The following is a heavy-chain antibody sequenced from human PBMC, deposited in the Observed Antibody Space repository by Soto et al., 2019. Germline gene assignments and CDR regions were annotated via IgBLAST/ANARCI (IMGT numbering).Heavy chain of an antibody. CDR2: ISYDGSNQ. D-gene: IGHD1-1*01. CDR1: GFTFSSHA. CDR3: ARDLGAWKFDY. Sequence: QVQVVESGGGVVQPGRSLRLSCAASGFTFSSHAMHWVRQAPGKGLEWVAFISYDGSNQHYADSVKGRFTISRDNSENTLYLQMNSLRGEDTAMYYCARDLGAWKFDYWGKGTLVTVSS. V-gene: IGHV3-30-3*01. J-gene: IGHJ4*02.